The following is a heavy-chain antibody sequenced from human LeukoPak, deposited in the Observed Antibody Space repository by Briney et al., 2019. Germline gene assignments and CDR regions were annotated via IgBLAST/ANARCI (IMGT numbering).Heavy chain of an antibody. CDR3: ARVTGYSSSPGVDY. CDR1: GFTFSSYW. V-gene: IGHV3-7*01. J-gene: IGHJ4*02. CDR2: IKQDGSEK. D-gene: IGHD6-6*01. Sequence: GGSLRLSCAASGFTFSSYWMSWDRQAPGKGLEWVANIKQDGSEKYYVDSVKGRFTISRDNAKNSLYLQMNSLRAEDTAVYYCARVTGYSSSPGVDYWGQGTLVTVSS.